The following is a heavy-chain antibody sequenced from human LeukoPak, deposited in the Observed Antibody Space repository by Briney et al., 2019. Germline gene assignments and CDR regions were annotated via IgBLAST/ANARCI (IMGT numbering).Heavy chain of an antibody. Sequence: SQTLSLTCTVSGGSISSGGYYWSWIRQHPGKGLERIGYIYYSGSTYYNPSLKSRVTISVDTSKNQFSLKLSSVAAADTAVYYCAREGVAYSSSSGPDYWGQGTLVTVSS. D-gene: IGHD6-6*01. CDR1: GGSISSGGYY. CDR2: IYYSGST. CDR3: AREGVAYSSSSGPDY. V-gene: IGHV4-31*03. J-gene: IGHJ4*02.